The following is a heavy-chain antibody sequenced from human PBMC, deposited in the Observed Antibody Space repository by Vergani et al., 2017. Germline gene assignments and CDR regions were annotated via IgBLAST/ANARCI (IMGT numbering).Heavy chain of an antibody. CDR1: GGSISSYY. J-gene: IGHJ3*02. D-gene: IGHD4-23*01. V-gene: IGHV4-59*13. CDR3: ARSGAGGGNFYDAVHI. CDR2: IYSSGST. Sequence: QVQLQESGPGLVKPSETLSLTCTVSGGSISSYYWSWIRQPPGKGLEWIGYIYSSGSTNYNPSLKSRVTISVDTSKNQFSLKLSSVTAADTAGYYCARSGAGGGNFYDAVHIWGQGTMVTVSS.